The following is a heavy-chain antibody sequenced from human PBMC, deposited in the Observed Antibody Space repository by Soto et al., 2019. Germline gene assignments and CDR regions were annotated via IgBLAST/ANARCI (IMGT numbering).Heavy chain of an antibody. CDR1: GFTVSNKY. Sequence: GGSLRLSCVASGFTVSNKYMSWVRQAPGKGLEWVSDITTSSSFRFYADSVKGRFTISRDDAKNSLYLQMNSLRAEDTGVYYCARDLGVALATLTLDYWGQGTLVTVSS. CDR3: ARDLGVALATLTLDY. CDR2: ITTSSSFR. D-gene: IGHD2-15*01. V-gene: IGHV3-21*01. J-gene: IGHJ4*02.